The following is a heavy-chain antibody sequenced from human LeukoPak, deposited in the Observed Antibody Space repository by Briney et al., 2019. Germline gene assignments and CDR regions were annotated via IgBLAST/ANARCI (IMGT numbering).Heavy chain of an antibody. Sequence: GASVKVSCKASGYIFISYAMNWVRQAPGQGLEWMGWINTNTGNPTYAQGFTGRFVFSLDTSVSTAYLQISSLKAEDTAVYYCAREYGTYYYDSSGYYYPDYYYYYMDVWGKGTTVTVSS. CDR2: INTNTGNP. CDR3: AREYGTYYYDSSGYYYPDYYYYYMDV. D-gene: IGHD3-22*01. V-gene: IGHV7-4-1*02. CDR1: GYIFISYA. J-gene: IGHJ6*03.